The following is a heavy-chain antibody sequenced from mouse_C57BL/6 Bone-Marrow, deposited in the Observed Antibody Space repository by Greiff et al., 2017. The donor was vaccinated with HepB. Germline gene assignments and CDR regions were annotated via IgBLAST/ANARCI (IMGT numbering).Heavy chain of an antibody. CDR3: TTHDGYGDYFDY. D-gene: IGHD2-3*01. V-gene: IGHV14-4*01. CDR1: GFNIKDDY. Sequence: VQLQQSGAELVRPGASVKLSCTASGFNIKDDYMHWVKQRPEQGLEWIGWIDPENGDTEYASKFQGKATITADTSSNTAYLQLSSLTSEDTAVYYCTTHDGYGDYFDYWGQGTTLTVSS. CDR2: IDPENGDT. J-gene: IGHJ2*01.